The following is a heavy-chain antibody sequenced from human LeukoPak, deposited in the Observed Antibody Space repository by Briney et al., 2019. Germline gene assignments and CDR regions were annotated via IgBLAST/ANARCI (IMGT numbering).Heavy chain of an antibody. J-gene: IGHJ4*02. Sequence: SETLSLTCTVSRGSISSGHYYWSWIRQPAGKGLEWLGRIYNNGSTNYNPSLKSRVTISVDTSKNQFSLKLSSVTAADTAVYYCARRRYCSSTSCRTFDYWGQGTLVTVSS. CDR2: IYNNGST. V-gene: IGHV4-61*02. D-gene: IGHD2-2*01. CDR1: RGSISSGHYY. CDR3: ARRRYCSSTSCRTFDY.